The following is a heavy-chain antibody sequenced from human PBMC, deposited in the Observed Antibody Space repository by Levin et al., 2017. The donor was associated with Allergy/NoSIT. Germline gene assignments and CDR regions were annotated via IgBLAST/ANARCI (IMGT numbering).Heavy chain of an antibody. CDR3: ARLKGISGDYAWADWYFDL. CDR1: GGSVSSGSYY. J-gene: IGHJ2*01. D-gene: IGHD3-16*01. Sequence: SETLSLTCTVSGGSVSSGSYYWSWIRQPPGTGLEWIGNIYYSGSTNYNPSLKSRVTISVDTSKNQFSLKLSSVTAADTAVYYCARLKGISGDYAWADWYFDLWGRGTLVTVSS. CDR2: IYYSGST. V-gene: IGHV4-61*01.